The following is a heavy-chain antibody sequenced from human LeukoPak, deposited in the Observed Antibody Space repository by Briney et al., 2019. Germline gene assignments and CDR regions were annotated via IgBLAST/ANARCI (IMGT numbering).Heavy chain of an antibody. CDR1: GGSIGSHY. Sequence: SETLSLTCTVSGGSIGSHYWSWIRQPPGSGLEWIGYVYYRGTTNYNPSLKSRVTISVDTSKNQFSLKLSSVTAADTAVYYCARDYYDSRGEAFDIWGLGTMVTVSS. V-gene: IGHV4-59*11. CDR2: VYYRGTT. J-gene: IGHJ3*02. CDR3: ARDYYDSRGEAFDI. D-gene: IGHD3-22*01.